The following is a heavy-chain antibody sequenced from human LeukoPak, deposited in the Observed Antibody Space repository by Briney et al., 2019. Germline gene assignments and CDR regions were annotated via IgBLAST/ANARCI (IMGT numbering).Heavy chain of an antibody. D-gene: IGHD2-2*01. CDR2: ISSSSSYI. Sequence: PGGSLRLSCAASGFTFSSYSMNWVRQAPGKGLEWVSSISSSSSYIYYADSVKGRFTISRDNAKNSLYLQMNSLRAEDTAVYYCPREVREYQLLGSIDYWGQGTLVTVSS. CDR1: GFTFSSYS. CDR3: PREVREYQLLGSIDY. V-gene: IGHV3-21*01. J-gene: IGHJ4*02.